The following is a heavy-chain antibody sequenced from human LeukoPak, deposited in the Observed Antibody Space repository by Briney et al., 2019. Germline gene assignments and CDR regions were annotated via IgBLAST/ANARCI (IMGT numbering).Heavy chain of an antibody. CDR1: GYTFTGYY. CDR3: ARSGGYCSGGSCYTRAFDI. CDR2: INPNSGGT. Sequence: ASVKVSCKASGYTFTGYYMHWVRQAPGQGLEWMGWINPNSGGTNYAQKFQGRVTMTRDTSISTAYMELSRLRSDDTAVYYCARSGGYCSGGSCYTRAFDIWGQGTMVTVSS. J-gene: IGHJ3*02. D-gene: IGHD2-15*01. V-gene: IGHV1-2*02.